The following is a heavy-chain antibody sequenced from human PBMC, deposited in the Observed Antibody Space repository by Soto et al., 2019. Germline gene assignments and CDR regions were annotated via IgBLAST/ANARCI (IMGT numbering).Heavy chain of an antibody. CDR3: AKGRYDFWSPYYFDS. CDR2: ITWNSRVL. J-gene: IGHJ4*02. D-gene: IGHD3-3*01. CDR1: GLNFDDFA. V-gene: IGHV3-9*01. Sequence: QPGGSLRLSCVGTGLNFDDFAMHWVRQASGKGLEWVSGITWNSRVLAYADSVKGRFTISRDNARNSLYLQMDSLRDEDTALYYCAKGRYDFWSPYYFDSWGQGTLVTVSS.